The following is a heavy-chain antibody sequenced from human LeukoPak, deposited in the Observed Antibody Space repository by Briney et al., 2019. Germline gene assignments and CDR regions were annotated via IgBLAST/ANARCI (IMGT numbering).Heavy chain of an antibody. V-gene: IGHV1-69*13. Sequence: GASVRVSCKASGGTFSSYAISWVRQAPGQGLEWMGWIIPIFGTANYAQKFQGRVTITADESTSTAYMELSSLRSEDTAVYYCARGREELGYCSGGSRYYFDYWGQGTLVTVSS. CDR2: IIPIFGTA. CDR3: ARGREELGYCSGGSRYYFDY. D-gene: IGHD2-15*01. CDR1: GGTFSSYA. J-gene: IGHJ4*02.